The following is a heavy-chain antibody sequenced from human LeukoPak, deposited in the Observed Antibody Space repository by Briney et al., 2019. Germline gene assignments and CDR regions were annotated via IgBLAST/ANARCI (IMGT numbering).Heavy chain of an antibody. CDR3: ARVDPRYYYYYMDV. CDR1: GGSISSYY. CDR2: IYYSWST. Sequence: SPETLSLTCTVPGGSISSYYWSWSRQPPGKGLEWIGYIYYSWSTNYNPSLKSRVTISVDTSKNQFSLKLSSVTAADTAVYYCARVDPRYYYYYMDVWGKGTTVTVSS. V-gene: IGHV4-59*01. J-gene: IGHJ6*03.